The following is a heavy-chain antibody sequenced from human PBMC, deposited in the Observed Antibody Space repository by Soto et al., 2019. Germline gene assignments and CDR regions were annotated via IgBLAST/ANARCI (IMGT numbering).Heavy chain of an antibody. V-gene: IGHV4-4*02. CDR1: NGSMASSLW. CDR3: ARNRYGGYDFDS. Sequence: QLQLQESGPGLVRPSGTLSLTCTVSNGSMASSLWWSWVRQSPGKGLEWIGEVAQSCFTSYNPSLKSRLTISQDRSRNQFSLRLTSVTAADTAVYHCARNRYGGYDFDSWGQGTLVTVSS. CDR2: VAQSCFT. J-gene: IGHJ4*02. D-gene: IGHD5-12*01.